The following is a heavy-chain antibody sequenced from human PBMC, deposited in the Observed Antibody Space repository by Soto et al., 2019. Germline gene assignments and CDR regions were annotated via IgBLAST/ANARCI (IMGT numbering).Heavy chain of an antibody. D-gene: IGHD2-21*02. CDR2: IIPIFGTA. J-gene: IGHJ6*02. V-gene: IGHV1-69*12. CDR3: ARAHCGGDCYPYYYGMDV. CDR1: GGTFSSYA. Sequence: QVQLVQSGAEVKKPGSSVKVSCKASGGTFSSYAISWVRQAPGQGLEWMGGIIPIFGTANYAQKFQGRVMITADESTSTAYMELSSLRSEDTAVYYCARAHCGGDCYPYYYGMDVWGQGTTVTVSS.